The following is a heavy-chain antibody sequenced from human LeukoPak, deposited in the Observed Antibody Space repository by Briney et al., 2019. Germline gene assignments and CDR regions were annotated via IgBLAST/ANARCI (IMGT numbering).Heavy chain of an antibody. CDR3: ARDRYDFWSGYYWFDP. CDR2: IYTSGST. CDR1: GASISSGTYY. J-gene: IGHJ5*02. V-gene: IGHV4-61*02. D-gene: IGHD3-3*01. Sequence: SETLSLACTVSGASISSGTYYWSWIRQPAGKGLEWIGRIYTSGSTNYNPSLRGRVTISVDTSKNPFSPKLSSVTAADTAVYYCARDRYDFWSGYYWFDPWGQGTLVTVSS.